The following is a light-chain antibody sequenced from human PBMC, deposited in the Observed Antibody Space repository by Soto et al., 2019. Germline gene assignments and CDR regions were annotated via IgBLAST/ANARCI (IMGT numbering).Light chain of an antibody. CDR2: GAS. Sequence: EIVMTQSPATLSVSPGERATLSCRASQSVSSNLAWYQQKPGQAPRLLIYGASTRATGIPARFSGSGSGTEFTRTISSLQSEDFAVYSCQQYNNWPPLTFGGGNKVEIK. CDR1: QSVSSN. J-gene: IGKJ4*01. CDR3: QQYNNWPPLT. V-gene: IGKV3-15*01.